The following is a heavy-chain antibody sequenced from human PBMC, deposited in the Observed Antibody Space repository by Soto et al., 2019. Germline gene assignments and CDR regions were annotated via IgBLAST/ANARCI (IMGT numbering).Heavy chain of an antibody. CDR2: INHSGST. V-gene: IGHV4-34*01. D-gene: IGHD1-26*01. CDR1: GGSFSGYY. J-gene: IGHJ6*02. Sequence: QVQLQQWGAGLLKPSETLSLTCAVYGGSFSGYYWSWIRQPPGKGLEWIGEINHSGSTNYNPSLKSRVTISVDTSKNPFSLKLSSVTAADTAVYYCASRLLRAYYYGMDVWGQGTTVTVSS. CDR3: ASRLLRAYYYGMDV.